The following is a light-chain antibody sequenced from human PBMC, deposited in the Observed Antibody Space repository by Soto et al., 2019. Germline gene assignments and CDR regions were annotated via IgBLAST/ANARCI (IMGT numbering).Light chain of an antibody. V-gene: IGLV2-14*01. CDR3: TSYTSSTTNYV. CDR2: EVS. J-gene: IGLJ1*01. CDR1: SSDIGGYNY. Sequence: QSALTQPASVSGSPGQSITFSCTGTSSDIGGYNYVSWYQQHPGKAPKLMIYEVSNRPSGVSDRFSGSKSGNTASLTISELQAEDEADYYCTSYTSSTTNYVFGTGTKLTVL.